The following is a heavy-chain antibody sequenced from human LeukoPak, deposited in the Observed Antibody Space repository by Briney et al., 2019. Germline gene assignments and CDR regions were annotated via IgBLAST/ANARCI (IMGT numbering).Heavy chain of an antibody. Sequence: SETLSLTCTVSGGSISSYYWSWIRQPPGKGLEWIGYIYYSGSTYYSPSLKSRVTISLDTSRNQFPLKLNSVTAAGTAVYYCAKSNGYGLIDIWGQGTMVTVSS. CDR2: IYYSGST. V-gene: IGHV4-59*12. D-gene: IGHD3-22*01. J-gene: IGHJ3*02. CDR1: GGSISSYY. CDR3: AKSNGYGLIDI.